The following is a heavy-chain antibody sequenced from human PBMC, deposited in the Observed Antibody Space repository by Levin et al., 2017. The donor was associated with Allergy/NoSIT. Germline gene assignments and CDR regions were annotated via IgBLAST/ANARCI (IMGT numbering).Heavy chain of an antibody. Sequence: SQTLSLTCSISTSSICSVYYWAWVRQTPGKGLEWIGSIHQSGTTFHNPSLMGRVTMFVDKSKNRFSLSLTSVTAADTAVYYCAREAMVADAPHYFDSWGQGARVTVSS. J-gene: IGHJ4*02. V-gene: IGHV4-38-2*02. D-gene: IGHD6-19*01. CDR2: IHQSGTT. CDR1: TSSICSVYY. CDR3: AREAMVADAPHYFDS.